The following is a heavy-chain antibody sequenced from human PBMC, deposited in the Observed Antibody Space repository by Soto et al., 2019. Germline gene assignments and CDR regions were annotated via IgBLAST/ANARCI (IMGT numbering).Heavy chain of an antibody. Sequence: QVQLVQSGAEVKKTGASVKVSCKASGGTFSSYAISWVRQAPGQGLEWMGGLIPIFGTANYAQKFQGRVTITADESTSTAYMELSSLRSEDTAVYYCASGASDQLQSYFDYWGQGTLVTVSS. J-gene: IGHJ4*02. V-gene: IGHV1-69*12. CDR2: LIPIFGTA. D-gene: IGHD1-7*01. CDR1: GGTFSSYA. CDR3: ASGASDQLQSYFDY.